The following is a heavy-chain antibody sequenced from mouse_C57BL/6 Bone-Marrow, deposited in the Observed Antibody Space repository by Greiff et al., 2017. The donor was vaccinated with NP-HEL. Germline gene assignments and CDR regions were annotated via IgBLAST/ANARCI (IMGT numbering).Heavy chain of an antibody. CDR2: IWSGGST. V-gene: IGHV2-2*01. Sequence: QVHVKQSGPGLVQPSQSLSITCTVSGFSLTSYGVHWVRQSPGKGLEWLGVIWSGGSTDYNAAFISRLSISKDNSKSQVFFKMNSLQADDTAIYYCARKEGTGTAWFAYWGQGTLVTVSA. CDR1: GFSLTSYG. D-gene: IGHD4-1*01. J-gene: IGHJ3*01. CDR3: ARKEGTGTAWFAY.